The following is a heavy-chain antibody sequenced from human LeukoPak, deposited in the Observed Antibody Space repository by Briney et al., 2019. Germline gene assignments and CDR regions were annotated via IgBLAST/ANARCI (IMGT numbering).Heavy chain of an antibody. Sequence: PGGSLRLSCAASGFTFSSYAMHWVRQAPAKGLEWVAVISYDGINKYYADSVKGRFTISRDNSKNTLYLQMNSLRAEDTAVYYCASSPDKKYYFDYWGQGTLVTVSS. CDR1: GFTFSSYA. V-gene: IGHV3-30*04. J-gene: IGHJ4*02. CDR3: ASSPDKKYYFDY. CDR2: ISYDGINK.